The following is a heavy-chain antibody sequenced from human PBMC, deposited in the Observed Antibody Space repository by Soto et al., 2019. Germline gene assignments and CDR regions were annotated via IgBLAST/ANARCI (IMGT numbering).Heavy chain of an antibody. CDR3: AGVYSKRGSGDC. J-gene: IGHJ4*02. D-gene: IGHD1-26*01. V-gene: IGHV4-59*01. Sequence: PSETLSLTCTVSVGSISSYYWSCSRQPPGKGLEWIGYIYHSGSTNYNPSLKSRVTISVETSKSQFSLKLSSVTAADTAVYYCAGVYSKRGSGDCWGQGKRVTVSS. CDR1: VGSISSYY. CDR2: IYHSGST.